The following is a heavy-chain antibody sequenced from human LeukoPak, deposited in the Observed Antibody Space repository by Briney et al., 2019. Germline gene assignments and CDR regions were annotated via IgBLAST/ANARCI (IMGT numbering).Heavy chain of an antibody. CDR2: ISGSGGST. V-gene: IGHV3-23*01. CDR3: AKPAYYGSHGFYSPFDY. CDR1: GFTFNTYA. D-gene: IGHD3-22*01. Sequence: GGSLRLSCAASGFTFNTYAVSWVRQAPGKGLEWVSAISGSGGSTYYADFVKGRFTISRDNSKNTVYLQMNSLRAEDTAVYYCAKPAYYGSHGFYSPFDYWGQGTLVTVSS. J-gene: IGHJ4*02.